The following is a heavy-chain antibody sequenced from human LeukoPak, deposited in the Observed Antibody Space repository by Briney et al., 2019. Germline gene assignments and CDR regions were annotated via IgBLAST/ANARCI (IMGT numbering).Heavy chain of an antibody. J-gene: IGHJ4*02. Sequence: PGGSLRLSCVVSGFTFSSYAMSWVRQAPGKGLEWVSTISPSGTNTYYADSVKGRFTISRDNSKNTLYLQMNSLSAEDTAVYYCATLRDRAFDYWGQGTLVTVSS. CDR3: ATLRDRAFDY. CDR1: GFTFSSYA. V-gene: IGHV3-23*01. D-gene: IGHD2-21*01. CDR2: ISPSGTNT.